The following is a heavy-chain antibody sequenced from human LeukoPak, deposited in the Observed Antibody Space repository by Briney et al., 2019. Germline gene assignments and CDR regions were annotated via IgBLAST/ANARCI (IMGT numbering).Heavy chain of an antibody. D-gene: IGHD5-12*01. Sequence: GGSLRLSCEASGFTVSSDYMSWVRQAPGKGLEWVSVIYSDGSTYYADSVRGRLIIYRDNSKNTLYLQMNSLRVEDTAVYYCARDPRGYYGYQPPLWGQGTLVAVSS. CDR2: IYSDGST. J-gene: IGHJ1*01. V-gene: IGHV3-66*01. CDR3: ARDPRGYYGYQPPL. CDR1: GFTVSSDY.